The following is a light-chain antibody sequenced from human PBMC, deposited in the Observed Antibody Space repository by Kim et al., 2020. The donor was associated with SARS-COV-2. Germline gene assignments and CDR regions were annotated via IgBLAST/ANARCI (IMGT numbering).Light chain of an antibody. J-gene: IGKJ2*01. CDR3: TQATQFPYS. Sequence: DIVMTQTPLSLPVTLGQPASISCRSSQTLVHRDGITYLSWLHQRPGQPPRLLIYQISKRLSGVPDRFSGSGAGTDFTLRISRVDAEDVGVFYCTQATQFPYSFGQGTKLEI. CDR1: QTLVHRDGITY. V-gene: IGKV2-24*01. CDR2: QIS.